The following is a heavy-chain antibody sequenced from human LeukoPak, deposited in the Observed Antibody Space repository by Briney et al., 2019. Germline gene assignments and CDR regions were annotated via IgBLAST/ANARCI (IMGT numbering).Heavy chain of an antibody. V-gene: IGHV3-48*03. J-gene: IGHJ4*02. CDR2: ISSSGTTI. CDR3: ARDPLYCSGGSCYSEGFDY. D-gene: IGHD2-15*01. Sequence: GSLRLSCAASGFTFSSYEMHWVRQAPGEGLEWVSYISSSGTTIYYADSVRGRFTISRDNAKNSLYLQLNSLRAEDTAVYYCARDPLYCSGGSCYSEGFDYWGQGTLVTVSS. CDR1: GFTFSSYE.